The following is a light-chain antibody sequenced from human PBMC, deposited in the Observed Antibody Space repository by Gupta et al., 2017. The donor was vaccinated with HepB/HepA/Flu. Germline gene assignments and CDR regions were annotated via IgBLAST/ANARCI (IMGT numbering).Light chain of an antibody. V-gene: IGLV1-44*01. J-gene: IGLJ1*01. CDR1: TSNIESNT. CDR2: TNN. CDR3: ASWDDSRDGYV. Sequence: SVLTQPPSISGLPGQTVTISCSGSTSNIESNTVDWYQQLPGAAPKLLIYTNNQRPSGVPGRFSGSRSGTSASLAISGLQAEDEADYYCASWDDSRDGYVFGTGTKVTVL.